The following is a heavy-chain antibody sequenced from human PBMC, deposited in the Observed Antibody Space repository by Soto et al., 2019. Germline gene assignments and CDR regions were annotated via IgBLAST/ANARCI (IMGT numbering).Heavy chain of an antibody. CDR3: ARGDSTDCSNGVCSFFYNHDMDV. CDR1: GYSFTVYH. Sequence: ASVKVSCKTSGYSFTVYHIHWVRLAHGQRLEWLGRINPKSGGTSTAQKFQGWVTMTTDTSISTASMELTRLTSDDTAIYYCARGDSTDCSNGVCSFFYNHDMDVWGQGTTVTVSS. V-gene: IGHV1-2*04. CDR2: INPKSGGT. J-gene: IGHJ6*02. D-gene: IGHD2-8*01.